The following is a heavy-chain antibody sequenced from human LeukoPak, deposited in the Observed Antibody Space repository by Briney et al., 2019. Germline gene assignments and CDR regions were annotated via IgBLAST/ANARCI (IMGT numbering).Heavy chain of an antibody. D-gene: IGHD3-22*01. CDR2: IHSTGST. CDR3: ASFYASSGYYDY. Sequence: PSETLSLTCTVSGGSISSYFWSWIRQFPGKGLEWIAYIHSTGSTNYNPSLKSRVTISVDTSKNQFSLKPSSVTAADTAVYYCASFYASSGYYDYWGQGTLVTVSS. V-gene: IGHV4-59*12. J-gene: IGHJ4*02. CDR1: GGSISSYF.